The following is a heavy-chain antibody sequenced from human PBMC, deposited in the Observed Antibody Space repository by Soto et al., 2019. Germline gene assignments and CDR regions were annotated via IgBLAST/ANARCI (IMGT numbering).Heavy chain of an antibody. Sequence: SVKVSCKASGGTFSSYAISWVRQAPGQGLEWMGGIIPIFGTANYAQKFQGRVTITADESTSTAYMELSSLRSEDTAVYYCARAADRVVVVAATEYFFDYWAQRTLVTVSS. CDR3: ARAADRVVVVAATEYFFDY. V-gene: IGHV1-69*13. CDR1: GGTFSSYA. CDR2: IIPIFGTA. J-gene: IGHJ4*02. D-gene: IGHD2-15*01.